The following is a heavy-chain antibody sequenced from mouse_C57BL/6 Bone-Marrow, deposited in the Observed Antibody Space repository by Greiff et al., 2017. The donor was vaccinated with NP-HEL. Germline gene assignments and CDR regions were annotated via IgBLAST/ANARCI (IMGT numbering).Heavy chain of an antibody. CDR1: YTFTDYYM. J-gene: IGHJ3*01. D-gene: IGHD1-1*01. CDR3: RGPYYYGSY. CDR2: YPGSGNTY. Sequence: VQLQQSGPELVKPGASVKMSCKASGYTFTDYYMHWVKQKPGKGLEWIGEIYPGSGNTYYNEKFKGKATLTADTSSSTAYMQLSSLTSEDSAVYFCARGPYYYGSYWGQGTLVTVSA. V-gene: IGHV1-83*01.